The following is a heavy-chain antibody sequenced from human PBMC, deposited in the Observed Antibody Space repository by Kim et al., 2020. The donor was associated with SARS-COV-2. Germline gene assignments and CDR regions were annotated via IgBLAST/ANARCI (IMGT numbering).Heavy chain of an antibody. CDR1: GGSISSGRYY. CDR3: ARIPIAAAGTNWFDP. Sequence: SETLSLTCTVSGGSISSGRYYWSWIRQHPGKGLEWIGYIYYSGSTYYNPSLKSRVTISVDTSKNQFSLKLSSVTAADTAVYYCARIPIAAAGTNWFDPWGQGTLVTVSS. CDR2: IYYSGST. D-gene: IGHD6-13*01. V-gene: IGHV4-31*03. J-gene: IGHJ5*02.